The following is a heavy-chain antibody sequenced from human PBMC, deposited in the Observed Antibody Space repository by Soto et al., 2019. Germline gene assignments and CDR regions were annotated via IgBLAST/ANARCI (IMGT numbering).Heavy chain of an antibody. CDR3: AREDGNYYDNHDAFDI. Sequence: QVQLQESGPGLVKPSGTLSLTCAVSGGSISSSNWWSWVRQPPGKGLEWIGEIYHSGSTNYNPSLKRRVTISVDKSKNQFSLKLSSVTAADTAVYYCAREDGNYYDNHDAFDIWGQGTMVTVSS. CDR1: GGSISSSNW. CDR2: IYHSGST. J-gene: IGHJ3*02. D-gene: IGHD3-22*01. V-gene: IGHV4-4*02.